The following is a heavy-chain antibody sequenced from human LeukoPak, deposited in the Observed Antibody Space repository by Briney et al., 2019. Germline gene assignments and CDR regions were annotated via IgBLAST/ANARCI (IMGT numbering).Heavy chain of an antibody. CDR2: INSDGSFT. V-gene: IGHV3-74*01. CDR1: GFTFSGYW. CDR3: AGGIVVVTALDY. J-gene: IGHJ4*02. D-gene: IGHD2-21*02. Sequence: GGSLRLSRAASGFTFSGYWMHWVRQGPGKGLVWVSRINSDGSFTNYADSVKGRFTISRDNAKNSLYLQMNSLRAEDTAVYYCAGGIVVVTALDYWGQGALVTVSS.